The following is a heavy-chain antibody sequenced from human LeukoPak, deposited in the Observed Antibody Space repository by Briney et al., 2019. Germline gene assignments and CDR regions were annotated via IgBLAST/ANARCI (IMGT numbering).Heavy chain of an antibody. CDR1: GFTFSSYS. Sequence: GGSLRLSCAASGFTFSSYSMNWVRQAPGKGLEWVSSISSSSSYIYYADSVKGRFTISRDNAKNSLYLQMNSLRAEDTAVYYCARDRITIFGVVSLGAFDIWGRGTMVTVSS. CDR2: ISSSSSYI. J-gene: IGHJ3*02. CDR3: ARDRITIFGVVSLGAFDI. D-gene: IGHD3-3*01. V-gene: IGHV3-21*01.